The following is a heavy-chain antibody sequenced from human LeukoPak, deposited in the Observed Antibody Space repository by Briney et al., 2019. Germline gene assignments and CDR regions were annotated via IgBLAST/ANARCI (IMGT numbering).Heavy chain of an antibody. CDR1: GIPFSDFY. V-gene: IGHV3-11*03. CDR2: VSSSSSYT. J-gene: IGHJ4*02. D-gene: IGHD6-13*01. CDR3: AAGTAADC. Sequence: GGSLRLSCVVSGIPFSDFYMNWVRQAPGKGLEWISYVSSSSSYTDYAESVKGRFSISRDNAKSALYLEMSDLRVEDTAAYYCAAGTAADCWGQGTLVIVSS.